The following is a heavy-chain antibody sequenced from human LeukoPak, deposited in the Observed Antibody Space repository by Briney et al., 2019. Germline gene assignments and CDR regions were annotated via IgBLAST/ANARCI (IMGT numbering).Heavy chain of an antibody. V-gene: IGHV3-33*01. J-gene: IGHJ4*02. CDR3: ARRDRSSWFNFDY. Sequence: SGGSLRLSCAASGFTFSSYVMHWVRQAPGKGLEWVAVTWYDGTNKYFADSVRGRFSISRDNSKNTLYLQMNSLRAEDTAVYYCARRDRSSWFNFDYWGQGTLVTVSS. D-gene: IGHD6-13*01. CDR1: GFTFSSYV. CDR2: TWYDGTNK.